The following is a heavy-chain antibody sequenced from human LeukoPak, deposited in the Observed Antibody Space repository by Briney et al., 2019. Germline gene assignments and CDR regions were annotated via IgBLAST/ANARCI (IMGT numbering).Heavy chain of an antibody. Sequence: GGSLRLSCGASGFTFSSYNMNWVRQAPGKGLEWVSSITSGSSYIYYADSVKGRFTISRDNAKNSLYLQMNSLRAEDTAVYYCARDLGQYYDTSDNWFDPWGQGTLVTVSS. V-gene: IGHV3-21*01. J-gene: IGHJ5*02. CDR3: ARDLGQYYDTSDNWFDP. D-gene: IGHD3-22*01. CDR2: ITSGSSYI. CDR1: GFTFSSYN.